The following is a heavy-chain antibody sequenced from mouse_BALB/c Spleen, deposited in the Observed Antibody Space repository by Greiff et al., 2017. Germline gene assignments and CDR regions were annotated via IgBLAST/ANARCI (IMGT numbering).Heavy chain of an antibody. Sequence: EVQLQQSGPELVKPGASVKISCKASGYSFTGYYMHWVKQSHVKSLEWIGRINPYNGATSYNQNFKDKASLTVDKSSSTAYMELHSLTSEDSAVYYCARRGGTGYYYAMDYWGQGTSVTVSS. CDR2: INPYNGAT. J-gene: IGHJ4*01. CDR1: GYSFTGYY. D-gene: IGHD4-1*01. CDR3: ARRGGTGYYYAMDY. V-gene: IGHV1-31*01.